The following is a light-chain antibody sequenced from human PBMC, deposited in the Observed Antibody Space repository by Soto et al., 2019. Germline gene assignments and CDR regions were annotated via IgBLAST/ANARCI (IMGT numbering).Light chain of an antibody. Sequence: IQMTQSPSTLSASVGDRVTLTCRASQGVSDWLAWYQQKPENPPMLLIDDTSRLESAVPSRFSASGSGTDFTLTIRSLQPDDFATYCCQHYGGMWTCGQGTKVDIK. J-gene: IGKJ1*01. V-gene: IGKV1-5*01. CDR1: QGVSDW. CDR3: QHYGGMWT. CDR2: DTS.